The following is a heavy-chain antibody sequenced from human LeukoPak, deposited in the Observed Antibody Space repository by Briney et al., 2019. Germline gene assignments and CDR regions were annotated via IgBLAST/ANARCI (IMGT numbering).Heavy chain of an antibody. Sequence: ASVKVSCKASGYSFTTYYMHWVRQAPGQGLEWMGWINPDSGGTKYAQKFQGRVTMTGDTSIGTAYMELSSLRSDDTAVYYCARDHGRSSSAWPAGYWGQGTLVTVSS. V-gene: IGHV1-2*02. CDR2: INPDSGGT. J-gene: IGHJ4*02. CDR1: GYSFTTYY. CDR3: ARDHGRSSSAWPAGY. D-gene: IGHD6-19*01.